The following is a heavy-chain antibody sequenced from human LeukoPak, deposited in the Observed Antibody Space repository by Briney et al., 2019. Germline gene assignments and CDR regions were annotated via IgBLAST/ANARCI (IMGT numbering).Heavy chain of an antibody. J-gene: IGHJ4*02. D-gene: IGHD3-22*01. CDR3: AKPILPYYYDSSGYYPNYFDY. CDR2: ISGSGGST. Sequence: HLEGSLRLSCAASGFTFSSYAMSWVRQAPGKGLEWVSAISGSGGSTYYADSVKGRFTISRDNSKNTLYLQMNSLRAEDTAVYYCAKPILPYYYDSSGYYPNYFDYWGQGTLVTVSS. V-gene: IGHV3-23*01. CDR1: GFTFSSYA.